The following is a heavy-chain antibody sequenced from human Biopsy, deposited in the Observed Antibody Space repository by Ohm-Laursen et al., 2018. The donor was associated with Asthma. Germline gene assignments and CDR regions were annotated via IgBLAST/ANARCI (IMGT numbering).Heavy chain of an antibody. CDR3: ARATSTWSQSGPHYFDH. V-gene: IGHV4-59*07. CDR2: VYSTGST. D-gene: IGHD6-13*01. Sequence: SDTLPLTCTVSPGSISDYWWNWIRQFPGKGLEWIGYVYSTGSTMYNPSLKSRVTISVDTSINQVSLKLSSVTAADTAVYYCARATSTWSQSGPHYFDHWGQGALVTVSS. J-gene: IGHJ4*02. CDR1: PGSISDYW.